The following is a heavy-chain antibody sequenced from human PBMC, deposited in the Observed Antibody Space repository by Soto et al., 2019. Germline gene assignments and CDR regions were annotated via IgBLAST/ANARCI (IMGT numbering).Heavy chain of an antibody. D-gene: IGHD3-22*01. CDR2: IVPIFGA. J-gene: IGHJ6*02. Sequence: QVQLVQSGAEVKKPGSSVKVSCKSSGGTFSNYGFSWVRQAPGQGLECMGVIVPIFGAEHPQQILGRCTITAEESTNTGLIELRGPRSEATGLYYCARGGSDYEGSGFYLGDVWGAGALVT. CDR3: ARGGSDYEGSGFYLGDV. CDR1: GGTFSNYG. V-gene: IGHV1-69*12.